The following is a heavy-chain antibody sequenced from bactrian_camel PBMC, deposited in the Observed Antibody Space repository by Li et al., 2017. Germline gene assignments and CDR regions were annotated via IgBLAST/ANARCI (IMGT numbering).Heavy chain of an antibody. D-gene: IGHD1*01. V-gene: IGHV3S61*01. CDR1: RYTLDDSD. Sequence: HVQLVESGGGSVQAGETLTLSCTASRYTLDDSDVAWYRQAPGNECERVSTIYSDGTSYYADSVKGRFTISRDNVKNMLYLQMNSLKTEDTAVYYCAAGQLWPRVVDFAYWGQGTQVTVS. CDR2: IYSDGTS. J-gene: IGHJ6*01. CDR3: AAGQLWPRVVDFAY.